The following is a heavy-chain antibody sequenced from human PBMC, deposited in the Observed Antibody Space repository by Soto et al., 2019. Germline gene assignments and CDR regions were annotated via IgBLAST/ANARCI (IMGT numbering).Heavy chain of an antibody. J-gene: IGHJ4*02. CDR3: ARDPGRIKVGDIDY. CDR2: ISNDEDYI. Sequence: QVQLVESGGGVVQPGKSLRLSCAASGFIFSAYVMHWVRQAPGKGLEWVAMISNDEDYIYYADSVKGQFTISRDNYKNTLFLQMTNLKTEDTAMFYCARDPGRIKVGDIDYWGQGTLVTVSS. CDR1: GFIFSAYV. D-gene: IGHD2-21*02. V-gene: IGHV3-30*03.